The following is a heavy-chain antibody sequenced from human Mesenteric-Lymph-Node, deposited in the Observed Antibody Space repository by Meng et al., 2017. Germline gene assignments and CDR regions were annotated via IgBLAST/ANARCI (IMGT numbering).Heavy chain of an antibody. Sequence: LPQGGAGVFKASETQAPTCVVDGGSFSGYSLSWIRQPPGKGLEWLGEINHSGSTNYNPSPKSRVTISVEASKTQFSPKLSSVTDADTAVYYCARASYGSGSPLGESWFDPWGQGTLVTVSS. CDR1: GGSFSGYS. CDR3: ARASYGSGSPLGESWFDP. CDR2: INHSGST. V-gene: IGHV4-34*01. J-gene: IGHJ5*02. D-gene: IGHD3-10*01.